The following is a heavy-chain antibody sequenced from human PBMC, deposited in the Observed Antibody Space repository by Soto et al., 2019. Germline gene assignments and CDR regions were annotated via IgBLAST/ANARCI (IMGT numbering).Heavy chain of an antibody. CDR2: ISAYNGNT. Sequence: QVQLVQSGAEVKKPGASVKVSCKTSGYTFTSYGISWVRQSPGQGLAWMGWISAYNGNTNYARKLQGTVTMTTDTTTSTAYMELKSLRSDDTAVYYCARAYYYGSGPWYWCQGTLVTVSS. D-gene: IGHD3-10*01. CDR3: ARAYYYGSGPWY. J-gene: IGHJ4*02. V-gene: IGHV1-18*01. CDR1: GYTFTSYG.